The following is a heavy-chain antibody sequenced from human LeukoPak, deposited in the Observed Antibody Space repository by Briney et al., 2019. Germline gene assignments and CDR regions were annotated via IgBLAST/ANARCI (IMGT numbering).Heavy chain of an antibody. CDR2: IWNTGSDK. Sequence: GGSLRLSCAASGFTVSSNYMSWVRQAPGKGLEWVAFIWNTGSDKYYADSVKGRFTISRDNSKNTLYLHMNSLRTEDTAVYYCASYYYTSSGFDRYFDYWGQGTLVTVSS. CDR1: GFTVSSNY. J-gene: IGHJ4*02. CDR3: ASYYYTSSGFDRYFDY. D-gene: IGHD3-22*01. V-gene: IGHV3-30*02.